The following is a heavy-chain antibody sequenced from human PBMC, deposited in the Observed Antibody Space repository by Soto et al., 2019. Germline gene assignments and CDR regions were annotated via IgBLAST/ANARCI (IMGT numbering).Heavy chain of an antibody. V-gene: IGHV3-30*18. Sequence: GGSLRLSCAASGFTFSSYGMHWVRQAPGKGLEWVAVISYDGSNKYYADSVKGRFTISRDNSKNTLYLQMNSLRAEDTAVYYCAKDLERSAMVWYYGMDVWGQGTTVTVSS. CDR2: ISYDGSNK. CDR3: AKDLERSAMVWYYGMDV. CDR1: GFTFSSYG. D-gene: IGHD5-18*01. J-gene: IGHJ6*02.